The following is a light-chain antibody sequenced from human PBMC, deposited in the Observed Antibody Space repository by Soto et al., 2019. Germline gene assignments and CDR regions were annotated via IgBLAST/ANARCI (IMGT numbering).Light chain of an antibody. Sequence: EIVITQSPATVPLSRVDRVALSCRASQSVSIDLAWYQQKPGQAPRLLIYGASTRATDIPATFTGSGSGTEFTLTISSLQSEDIAVYYCQQYNKWPQTFGQGTRLEIK. CDR1: QSVSID. V-gene: IGKV3-15*01. J-gene: IGKJ5*01. CDR3: QQYNKWPQT. CDR2: GAS.